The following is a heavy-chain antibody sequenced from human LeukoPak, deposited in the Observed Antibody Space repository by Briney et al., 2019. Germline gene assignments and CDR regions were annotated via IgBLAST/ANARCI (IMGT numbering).Heavy chain of an antibody. D-gene: IGHD3-10*01. Sequence: PSETLSLTCTVSGGSISSGGYYWSWIRQHPGQGLEWIGYIYYSGSTYYNPSLKSRITISVDTSKNQFSLKLSSVTAADTAVYYCARRTYGSGSYYLDYWGQGTLVTVSS. V-gene: IGHV4-31*03. CDR3: ARRTYGSGSYYLDY. CDR1: GGSISSGGYY. J-gene: IGHJ4*02. CDR2: IYYSGST.